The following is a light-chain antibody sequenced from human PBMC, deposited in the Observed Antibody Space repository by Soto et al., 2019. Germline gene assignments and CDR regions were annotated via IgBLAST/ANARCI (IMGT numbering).Light chain of an antibody. CDR3: CSYAGSSTWV. CDR1: SRDFSDHNH. J-gene: IGLJ3*02. V-gene: IGLV2-23*02. Sequence: QSALTQPASVSGSPGQSITISCTGTSRDFSDHNHVPWYQHHPGKAPKLIIYEVSNRPSGVSNRFSGSKSGNTASLTISGLQAEDEADYYCCSYAGSSTWVFGGGTKLTVL. CDR2: EVS.